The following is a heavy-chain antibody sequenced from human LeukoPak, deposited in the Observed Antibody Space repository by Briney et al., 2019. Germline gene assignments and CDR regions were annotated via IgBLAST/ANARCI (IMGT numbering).Heavy chain of an antibody. D-gene: IGHD1-1*01. J-gene: IGHJ4*02. V-gene: IGHV3-73*01. CDR2: IRSKANIYAT. Sequence: PGGSLRLSCAASGFTFRGSAMHWVRQASGKGLEWVGRIRSKANIYATAYAASVKGRFTISRDDSNNTAYLQMNSLKTEDTAVYYCTSLGTGTTFGVVDYWGQATLVTVSS. CDR1: GFTFRGSA. CDR3: TSLGTGTTFGVVDY.